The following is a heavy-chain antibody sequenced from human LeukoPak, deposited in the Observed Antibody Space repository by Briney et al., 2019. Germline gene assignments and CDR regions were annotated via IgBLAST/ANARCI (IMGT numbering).Heavy chain of an antibody. J-gene: IGHJ4*02. CDR2: INHSGST. Sequence: SETLSLTCAVYGGSFSGYYWSWIRQPPGKGLEWIGEINHSGSTNYNPSLKSRVTISVDTSKNQFSLELSSVTAADTAVYYCARGRIITFGGVIVDYWGQGTLVTVSS. CDR3: ARGRIITFGGVIVDY. D-gene: IGHD3-16*02. CDR1: GGSFSGYY. V-gene: IGHV4-34*01.